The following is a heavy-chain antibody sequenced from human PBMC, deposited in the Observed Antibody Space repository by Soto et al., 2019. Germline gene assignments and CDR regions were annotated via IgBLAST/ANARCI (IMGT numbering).Heavy chain of an antibody. CDR3: ARGALLLWFGELLPPYYYYGMDV. CDR1: GWSFSGYS. V-gene: IGHV4-34*01. J-gene: IGHJ6*02. Sequence: PXETLSLTCAVYGWSFSGYSWSWIRQPPGKGLDWIGEINHSGSTNYNPSLKSRVTISVDTSKNQFSLKLSSVTAADTAVYYCARGALLLWFGELLPPYYYYGMDVWGQGTTVTVSS. CDR2: INHSGST. D-gene: IGHD3-10*01.